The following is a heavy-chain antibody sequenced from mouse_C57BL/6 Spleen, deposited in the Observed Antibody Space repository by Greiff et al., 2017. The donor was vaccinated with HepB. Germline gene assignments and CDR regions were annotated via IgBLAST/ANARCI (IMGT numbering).Heavy chain of an antibody. CDR3: ARGPFYYYGSLDY. J-gene: IGHJ2*01. D-gene: IGHD1-1*01. CDR1: GYTFTDYY. CDR2: INPNNGGT. V-gene: IGHV1-26*01. Sequence: VQLQQSGPELVKPGASVKISCKASGYTFTDYYMNWVKQSHGKSLEWIGDINPNNGGTSYNQKFKGKATLTVDKSSSTAYMELRSLTSEDSAVYYCARGPFYYYGSLDYWGQGTTLTVSS.